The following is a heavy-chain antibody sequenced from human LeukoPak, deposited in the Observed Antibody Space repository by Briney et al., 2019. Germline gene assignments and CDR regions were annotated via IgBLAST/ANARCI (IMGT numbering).Heavy chain of an antibody. CDR1: GFTFSSYS. D-gene: IGHD3-16*02. CDR2: ISSSSSYI. CDR3: ARGLPRGFGGVIGLLDY. V-gene: IGHV3-21*01. J-gene: IGHJ4*02. Sequence: GGSLRLSCAASGFTFSSYSMNWVRQAPGKGLEWVSSISSSSSYIYYADSVKGRFTISRDNAKNSLYLQMNSLRAEDTAVYYCARGLPRGFGGVIGLLDYWGQGTLVTVSS.